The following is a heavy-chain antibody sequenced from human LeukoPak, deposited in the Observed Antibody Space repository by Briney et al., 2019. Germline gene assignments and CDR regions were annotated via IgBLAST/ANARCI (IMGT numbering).Heavy chain of an antibody. V-gene: IGHV3-9*01. CDR2: ISWNSGSI. J-gene: IGHJ4*02. D-gene: IGHD3-22*01. CDR3: AKGRGYYDY. Sequence: GGSLRLSCAASGFTFDDYAMHWVRQAPGKGLEWVSGISWNSGSIGYADSVKGRFTISRDNAKNSLYLQMNSLRAEDTALYYCAKGRGYYDYWGQGTLVTVSS. CDR1: GFTFDDYA.